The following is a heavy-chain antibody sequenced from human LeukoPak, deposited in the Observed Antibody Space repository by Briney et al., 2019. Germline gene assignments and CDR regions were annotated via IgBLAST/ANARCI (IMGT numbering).Heavy chain of an antibody. Sequence: SGGSLRLSCAASGFTFSSYAMSWVRQAPGKGLEWVSAISGSGGSTYYADSVKGRFTISRDNSRNTLYLQMNSLRAEDTAVYYCAKTVVVKYDAFDIWGQGTMVTVSS. CDR3: AKTVVVKYDAFDI. CDR1: GFTFSSYA. V-gene: IGHV3-23*01. D-gene: IGHD3-22*01. J-gene: IGHJ3*02. CDR2: ISGSGGST.